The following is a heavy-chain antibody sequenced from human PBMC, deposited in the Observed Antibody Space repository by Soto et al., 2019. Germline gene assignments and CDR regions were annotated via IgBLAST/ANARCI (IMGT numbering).Heavy chain of an antibody. D-gene: IGHD5-18*01. Sequence: GGSLRLSCAASGFTFSSYAMSWVRQAPGKGLEWVSAISGSGGSTYYADSVKGRFTISRDNSKNTLYLQMNSLRAEDTAVYYCAGTVDTAMTGYYYYGMDVWGQGTTVTVSS. CDR3: AGTVDTAMTGYYYYGMDV. CDR2: ISGSGGST. CDR1: GFTFSSYA. J-gene: IGHJ6*02. V-gene: IGHV3-23*01.